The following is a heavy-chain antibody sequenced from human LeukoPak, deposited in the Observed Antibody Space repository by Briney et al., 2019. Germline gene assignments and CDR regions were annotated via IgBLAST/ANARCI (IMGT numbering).Heavy chain of an antibody. D-gene: IGHD1-26*01. CDR1: GYIFTTYG. CDR3: ARGHSESSLSFFDF. CDR2: ISAYNGDT. J-gene: IGHJ4*02. V-gene: IGHV1-18*01. Sequence: ASVKVSCKASGYIFTTYGFNWVRQAPGQGLEWMGWISAYNGDTQYAQKLQGRVTMTTDTSTRTAYLELRSLSSDDTAVYYCARGHSESSLSFFDFWGQGTLVTV.